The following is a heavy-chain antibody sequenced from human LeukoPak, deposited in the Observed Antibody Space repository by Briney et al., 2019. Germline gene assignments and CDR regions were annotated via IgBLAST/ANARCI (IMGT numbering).Heavy chain of an antibody. V-gene: IGHV1-18*01. Sequence: GASVKVSRKASGYTFTSYGISWVRQAPGQGLEWMGWISAYNGNTNYAQKLQGRVTMTTDTSTSTAYMELRSLRSDDTAVYYCAREDGVVATGYFDYWGQGTLVTVSS. D-gene: IGHD2-15*01. CDR3: AREDGVVATGYFDY. CDR1: GYTFTSYG. CDR2: ISAYNGNT. J-gene: IGHJ4*02.